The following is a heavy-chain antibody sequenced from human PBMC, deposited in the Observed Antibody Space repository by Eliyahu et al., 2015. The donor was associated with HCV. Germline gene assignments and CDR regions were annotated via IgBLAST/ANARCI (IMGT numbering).Heavy chain of an antibody. J-gene: IGHJ4*02. D-gene: IGHD3-16*02. CDR3: ARGGDITFGGVIVSMYLGNVPHETGPDY. Sequence: QVQLVQSGAEVKKPGASVKVSCKASGYXFTGYYXHWVRQAPXQGLEWMGCIXPXXGGTNYAQKFQGRVTMTRDTSISTAYMELSRLRSDDTAVYYCARGGDITFGGVIVSMYLGNVPHETGPDYWGQGTLVTVSS. CDR2: IXPXXGGT. CDR1: GYXFTGYY. V-gene: IGHV1-2*02.